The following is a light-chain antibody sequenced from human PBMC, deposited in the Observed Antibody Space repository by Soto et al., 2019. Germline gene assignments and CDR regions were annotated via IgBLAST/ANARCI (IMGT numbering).Light chain of an antibody. CDR3: QQYNSYSYT. CDR2: KAS. V-gene: IGKV1-5*03. CDR1: QSISSW. Sequence: DIQMTQSPSTLSASVGDRVTITCRASQSISSWLAWYQQKPGKAPKLLIYKASSLECGVQSRFSGSGSGTEFTLTISSLQPDDFATYYGQQYNSYSYTFGQGTKLEIK. J-gene: IGKJ2*01.